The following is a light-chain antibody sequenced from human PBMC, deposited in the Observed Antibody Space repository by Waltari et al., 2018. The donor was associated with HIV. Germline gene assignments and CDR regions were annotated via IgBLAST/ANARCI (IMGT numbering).Light chain of an antibody. Sequence: DTQMTQSPSSLSASVGDRVPITCQASQGISNYLNLDQEKPGKAPKPLIHDASKLETGVPSRFRGSGSGTDFTFTITSLQPEDVGRYYCQQYDNVPFTFGPGTRVDMK. CDR3: QQYDNVPFT. CDR1: QGISNY. V-gene: IGKV1-33*01. CDR2: DAS. J-gene: IGKJ3*01.